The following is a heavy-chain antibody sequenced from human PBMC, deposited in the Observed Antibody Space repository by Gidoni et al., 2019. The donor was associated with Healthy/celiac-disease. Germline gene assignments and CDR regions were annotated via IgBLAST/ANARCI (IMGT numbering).Heavy chain of an antibody. D-gene: IGHD5-18*01. V-gene: IGHV4-38-2*01. CDR3: ARSRIQLWLVDFDY. CDR2: IYHSGST. CDR1: GYSISSGYY. J-gene: IGHJ4*02. Sequence: QVQLQESGPGLVKPSETLSLTCAGSGYSISSGYYWGWIRQPPGKGLEWIGSIYHSGSTYYNPSLKSRVTISVDTSKNQFSLKLSSVTAADTAVYYCARSRIQLWLVDFDYWGQGTLVTVSS.